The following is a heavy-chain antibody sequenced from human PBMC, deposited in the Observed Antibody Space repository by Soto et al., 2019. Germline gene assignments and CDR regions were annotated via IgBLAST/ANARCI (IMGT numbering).Heavy chain of an antibody. V-gene: IGHV3-23*01. Sequence: GGSLRLSCAASGFTFSIYAMNGVRQAPGKGLEWVSTISGSGDNTHYADSVKGRFTISRDNSKNTLYLQMNSLRAEDTAVYYCAKNPGYYYDSTGYHFDYWGQGTLVTVSS. J-gene: IGHJ4*02. CDR3: AKNPGYYYDSTGYHFDY. CDR1: GFTFSIYA. CDR2: ISGSGDNT. D-gene: IGHD3-22*01.